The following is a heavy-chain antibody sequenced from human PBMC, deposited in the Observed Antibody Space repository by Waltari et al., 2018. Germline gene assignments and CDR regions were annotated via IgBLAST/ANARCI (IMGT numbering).Heavy chain of an antibody. Sequence: QVQLVESGGGVVQPGRSLRLSCAASGFTFSSYAMHWVRQAPGKGLDWVAVISYDGSNKYYADSVKGRFTISRDNSKNTLYLQMNSLRAEDTAVYYCARDQIAAAGMTSYYFDYWGQGTLVTVSS. CDR2: ISYDGSNK. J-gene: IGHJ4*02. V-gene: IGHV3-30-3*01. CDR3: ARDQIAAAGMTSYYFDY. CDR1: GFTFSSYA. D-gene: IGHD6-13*01.